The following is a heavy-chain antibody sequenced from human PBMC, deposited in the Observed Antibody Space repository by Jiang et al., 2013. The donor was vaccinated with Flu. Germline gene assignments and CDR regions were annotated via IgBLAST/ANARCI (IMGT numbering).Heavy chain of an antibody. J-gene: IGHJ1*01. CDR3: GSSNYGIEYFQH. V-gene: IGHV4-39*01. D-gene: IGHD3-10*01. Sequence: GSGLVKPSETLSLTCTVSGGSISTTGYYWGWIQQSPVKGLEWIGSLFYSGSTYYNPSLKSRVTISADTSKTQFSLRLSSVSAADTAVYYCGSSNYGIEYFQHWGQGTLVTVSS. CDR2: LFYSGST. CDR1: GGSISTTGYY.